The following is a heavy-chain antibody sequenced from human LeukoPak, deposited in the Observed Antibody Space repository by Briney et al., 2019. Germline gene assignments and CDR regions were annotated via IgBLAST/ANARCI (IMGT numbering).Heavy chain of an antibody. CDR2: ISAYNGDT. D-gene: IGHD3-9*01. V-gene: IGHV1-18*01. J-gene: IGHJ5*02. Sequence: ASVKVSCKASGYTFSSYGISWVRQAPGQGLEWMGWISAYNGDTHYAQKFQGRVTMTTDTSTSTAYMELRSLRSDDTAVYYCARASTQTYYDILTGYYKGNWFDPWGQGTLVTVSS. CDR1: GYTFSSYG. CDR3: ARASTQTYYDILTGYYKGNWFDP.